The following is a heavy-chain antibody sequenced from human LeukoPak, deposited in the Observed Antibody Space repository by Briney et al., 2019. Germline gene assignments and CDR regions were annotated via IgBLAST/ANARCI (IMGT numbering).Heavy chain of an antibody. V-gene: IGHV5-51*01. J-gene: IGHJ5*02. CDR1: GYSFTSYW. CDR2: IYPGDSDT. CDR3: ARSGYEDPEYNWFDP. Sequence: GESLKISCKGSGYSFTSYWIGWVRQMPGKGLEWMGIIYPGDSDTRYSPSFQGQVTISADKSISTAYLQWSSLKASDTAMYYCARSGYEDPEYNWFDPWGQGTLVTVSS. D-gene: IGHD5-12*01.